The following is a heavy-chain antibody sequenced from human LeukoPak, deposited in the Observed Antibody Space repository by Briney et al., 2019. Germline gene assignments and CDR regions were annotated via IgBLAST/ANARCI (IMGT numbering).Heavy chain of an antibody. CDR1: GYTFTGYY. CDR2: INPNSGGT. CDR3: ARKSGCTGGVCLYYFDY. Sequence: GASVKVSCKASGYTFTGYYMHWVRQAPGQGLEWMGWINPNSGGTNYAQKFQGRVTTTRDTSISTAYMELSRLRSDDTAVYYCARKSGCTGGVCLYYFDYWGQGTLVTVSS. V-gene: IGHV1-2*02. D-gene: IGHD2-8*02. J-gene: IGHJ4*02.